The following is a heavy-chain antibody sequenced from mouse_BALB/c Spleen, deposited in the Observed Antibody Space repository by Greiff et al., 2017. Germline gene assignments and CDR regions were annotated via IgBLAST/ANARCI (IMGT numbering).Heavy chain of an antibody. CDR3: ARLGDHYFDY. D-gene: IGHD3-3*01. V-gene: IGHV1S135*01. J-gene: IGHJ2*01. CDR1: GYSFTSYY. Sequence: EVQLQQSGPELMKPGASVKISCKASGYSFTSYYMHWVKQSHGKSLEWIGYIDPFNGGTIYNQEFKGKATLTVDKSSSTAYMHLSSLTSEDSAVYYCARLGDHYFDYWGQGTTLTVSS. CDR2: IDPFNGGT.